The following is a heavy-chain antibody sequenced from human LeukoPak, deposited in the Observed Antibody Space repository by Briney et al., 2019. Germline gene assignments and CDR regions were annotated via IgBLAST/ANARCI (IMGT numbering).Heavy chain of an antibody. CDR3: ARVYYYDSSGYHNDAFDI. CDR2: ISSSRSTI. J-gene: IGHJ3*02. Sequence: GGSLRLSCAASGVTFSSYCMSWVRQAPGKGLEWVSYISSSRSTIYYAASVKGRFTISRDNAKNSLYLQMNSLRDEDTAVYYCARVYYYDSSGYHNDAFDIWGQGTMVTVSS. D-gene: IGHD3-22*01. CDR1: GVTFSSYC. V-gene: IGHV3-48*02.